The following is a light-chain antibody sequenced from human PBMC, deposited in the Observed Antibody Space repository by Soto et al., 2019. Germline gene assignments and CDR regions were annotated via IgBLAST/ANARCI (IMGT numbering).Light chain of an antibody. CDR3: QQAHSFPLT. Sequence: SXXVGDXVTIXCRASQDIXXWLAWYQQKPGKAPKVLIYDASSLQGGVPSRFSGXXXXXXXXLTISSLQPEDSATYYCQQAHSFPLTFGGGTKVEXK. CDR1: QDIXXW. CDR2: DAS. J-gene: IGKJ4*01. V-gene: IGKV1D-12*01.